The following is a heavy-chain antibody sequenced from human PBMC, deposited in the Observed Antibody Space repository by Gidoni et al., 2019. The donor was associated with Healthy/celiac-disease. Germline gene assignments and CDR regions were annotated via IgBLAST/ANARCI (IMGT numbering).Heavy chain of an antibody. CDR2: ISGSGGST. CDR3: AKPHLKFPLSGYFDY. Sequence: EVQLLESGGGLVQPGGSLRLSCAASGFTFSSYAMSWVRQAPGTGLEWVSAISGSGGSTYNADSVKGRFTISRDNSKNTLYLQMNSLRAEDTAVYYCAKPHLKFPLSGYFDYWGQGTLVTVSS. V-gene: IGHV3-23*01. CDR1: GFTFSSYA. D-gene: IGHD3-3*02. J-gene: IGHJ4*02.